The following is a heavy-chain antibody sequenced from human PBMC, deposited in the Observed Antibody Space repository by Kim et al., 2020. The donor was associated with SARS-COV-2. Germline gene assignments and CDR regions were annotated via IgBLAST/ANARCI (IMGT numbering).Heavy chain of an antibody. Sequence: GGSLRLSCAASGFTFSSYAMHWVRQAPGKGLEWVAVISYDGSNKYYADSVKGRFTISRDNSKNTLYLQMNSLRAEDTAVYYCARDGGVGSGSRRGTGMDVWGQGTTGTVSS. V-gene: IGHV3-30*04. J-gene: IGHJ6*01. CDR3: ARDGGVGSGSRRGTGMDV. CDR1: GFTFSSYA. CDR2: ISYDGSNK. D-gene: IGHD3-10*01.